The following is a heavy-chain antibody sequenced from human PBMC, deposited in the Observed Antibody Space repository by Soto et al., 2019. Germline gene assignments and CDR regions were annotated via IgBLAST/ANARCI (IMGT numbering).Heavy chain of an antibody. CDR3: ARQAVVWFDP. V-gene: IGHV4-34*01. CDR1: GGSFSGYY. J-gene: IGHJ5*02. CDR2: INHSGST. D-gene: IGHD2-15*01. Sequence: SETLSLTCAVYGGSFSGYYWSWIRQPPGKGLEWIGEINHSGSTNYNPSLKSRVTISVDTSKNQFSLKLSPVTAADTAVYYCARQAVVWFDPWGQGTLVTVSS.